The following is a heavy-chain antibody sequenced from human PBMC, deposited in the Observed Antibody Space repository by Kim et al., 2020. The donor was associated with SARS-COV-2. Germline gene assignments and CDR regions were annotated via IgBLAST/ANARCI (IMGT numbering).Heavy chain of an antibody. D-gene: IGHD6-6*01. CDR3: ARSPGGSSSPLNWFDP. J-gene: IGHJ5*02. CDR2: IYYSGST. V-gene: IGHV4-59*13. CDR1: GGSISSYY. Sequence: SETLSLTCTVSGGSISSYYWSWIRQPPGKGLEWIGYIYYSGSTNYNPSLKSRVTISVDTSKNQFSLKLSSVTAADTAVYYCARSPGGSSSPLNWFDPWGQGTLVTVSS.